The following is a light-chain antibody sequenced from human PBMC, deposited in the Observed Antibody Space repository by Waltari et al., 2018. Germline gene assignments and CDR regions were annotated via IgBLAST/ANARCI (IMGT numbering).Light chain of an antibody. CDR3: QQFNDWPRT. J-gene: IGKJ1*01. Sequence: EVVMTQSPATLSVSPGERATLSCRASQSISINLVWYQQKPGQAPRLLMYGASTRATDIPARFSGSGSGTEFTLTISSLQSEDAAVYCCQQFNDWPRTFGQGTKVEIK. CDR2: GAS. CDR1: QSISIN. V-gene: IGKV3-15*01.